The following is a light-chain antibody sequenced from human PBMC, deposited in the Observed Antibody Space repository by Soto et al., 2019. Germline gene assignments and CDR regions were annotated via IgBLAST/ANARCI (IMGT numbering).Light chain of an antibody. CDR2: DVS. J-gene: IGLJ2*01. V-gene: IGLV2-14*01. CDR1: SSDVGGYNY. CDR3: SSYTSSSTVV. Sequence: SALTQPASVSGSPGQSITISCTGTSSDVGGYNYVSWNQQHPGKAPKLLIYDVSNRPSGVSNRFSGSKSGNTASLTISGLQAEDEADYYCSSYTSSSTVVFGGGTQLTVL.